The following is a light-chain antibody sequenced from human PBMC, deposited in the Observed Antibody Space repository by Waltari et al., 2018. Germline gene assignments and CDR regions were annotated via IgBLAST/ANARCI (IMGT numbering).Light chain of an antibody. CDR3: CSYAGTNNFYV. V-gene: IGLV2-8*01. CDR2: EVI. CDR1: SSDLGDYDY. J-gene: IGLJ1*01. Sequence: QSALTQPPSASGSPGASVTISCTGTSSDLGDYDYVSWDQQHPGKAPKLMFYEVIKRPSGVPDRFPGAKSGNTASLTVSGLQAEDEADYYCCSYAGTNNFYVFGTGTKVTVL.